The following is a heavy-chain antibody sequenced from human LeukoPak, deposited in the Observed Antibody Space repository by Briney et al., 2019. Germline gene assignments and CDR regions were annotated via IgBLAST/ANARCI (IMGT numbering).Heavy chain of an antibody. V-gene: IGHV3-23*01. Sequence: PGGSLRLSCAASGFTFSSYAMSWVRQAPGKGLEWVSAISGSGGSTYYADSVKGRFTISRDNSKNTRYLQMNSLRAEDTAVYYCAKDRNDYDYVWGSYRYWDCFDYWGQGTLVTVSS. CDR1: GFTFSSYA. D-gene: IGHD3-16*02. J-gene: IGHJ4*02. CDR2: ISGSGGST. CDR3: AKDRNDYDYVWGSYRYWDCFDY.